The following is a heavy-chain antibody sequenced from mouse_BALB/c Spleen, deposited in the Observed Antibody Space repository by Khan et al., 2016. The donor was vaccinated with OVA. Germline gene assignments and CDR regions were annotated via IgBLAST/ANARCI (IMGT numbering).Heavy chain of an antibody. CDR1: GYSITSDYA. CDR2: ISYSGST. V-gene: IGHV3-2*02. Sequence: VQLQESGPGLVKPSQSLSLTCTVTGYSITSDYAWNWIRQFPGNKLEWMGYISYSGSTTYNPSLKSRISITRDTSKDQFFLQLKSVTSEDTATYCCASELGRCSALDYWGQGTTVTVSS. J-gene: IGHJ4*01. CDR3: ASELGRCSALDY. D-gene: IGHD4-1*01.